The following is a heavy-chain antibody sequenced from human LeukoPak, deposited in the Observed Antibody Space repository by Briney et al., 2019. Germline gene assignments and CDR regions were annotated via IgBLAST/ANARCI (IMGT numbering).Heavy chain of an antibody. D-gene: IGHD6-13*01. CDR1: GFTVSSNY. J-gene: IGHJ6*02. Sequence: PGGSLRLSCAASGFTVSSNYMSWVRQAPGKGLEWVSVIYSGGNTYYADSVKGRFTISRDNSKNTLYLQMNSLRAEDTAVYYCARDSVGVSGRSSSWYNPYYYYGMDVWGQGTTVTVSS. V-gene: IGHV3-66*01. CDR3: ARDSVGVSGRSSSWYNPYYYYGMDV. CDR2: IYSGGNT.